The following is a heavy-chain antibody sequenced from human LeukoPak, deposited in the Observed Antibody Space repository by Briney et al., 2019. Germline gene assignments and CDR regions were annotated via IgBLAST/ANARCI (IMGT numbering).Heavy chain of an antibody. J-gene: IGHJ6*03. D-gene: IGHD5-24*01. CDR3: ASRIPPARDGYNYRDYYYYYYMDV. CDR1: GGTFSSYA. V-gene: IGHV1-69*05. Sequence: SVKVSCKASGGTFSSYAISWVRQAPGQGLEWMGGTIPIFGTANYAQKFQGRVTITTDESASTAYMELSSLRSEDTAVYYCASRIPPARDGYNYRDYYYYYYMDVWGKGTTVTVSS. CDR2: TIPIFGTA.